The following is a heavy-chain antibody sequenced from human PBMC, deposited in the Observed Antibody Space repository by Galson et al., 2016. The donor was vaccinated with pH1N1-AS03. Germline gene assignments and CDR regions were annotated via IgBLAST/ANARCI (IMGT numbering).Heavy chain of an antibody. D-gene: IGHD4-17*01. CDR3: VRDFYGDVFGY. CDR2: TYYRSRWYN. CDR1: GDSVSSDSAA. V-gene: IGHV6-1*01. Sequence: SAISGDSVSSDSAAWNWIRQSPSRGLEWLGRTYYRSRWYNDYAPSLSSRVSFTADTSKNQFSLHLTSVTPEDSATYFCVRDFYGDVFGYWGQGTLVTVSS. J-gene: IGHJ4*02.